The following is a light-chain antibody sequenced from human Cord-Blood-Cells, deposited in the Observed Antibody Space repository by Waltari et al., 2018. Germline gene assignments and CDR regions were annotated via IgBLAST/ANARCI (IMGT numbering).Light chain of an antibody. V-gene: IGLV2-23*01. CDR2: EGS. J-gene: IGLJ2*01. CDR1: SSDVGRYNL. Sequence: SALTQPASVSGSPGQSITIPCTGTSSDVGRYNLVSWYQQHPGKAPKLMIYEGSKRPSGVSNRFSGSKSGNTASLTISGLQAEDEADYYCCSYAGSSTLVFGGGTKLTVL. CDR3: CSYAGSSTLV.